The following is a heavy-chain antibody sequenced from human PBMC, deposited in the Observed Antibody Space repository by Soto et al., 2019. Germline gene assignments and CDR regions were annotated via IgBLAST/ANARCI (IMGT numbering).Heavy chain of an antibody. CDR3: ARTPSYYYGSGNYYYMDV. D-gene: IGHD3-10*01. J-gene: IGHJ6*03. CDR1: GGSISSYY. V-gene: IGHV4-59*01. Sequence: SETLSLTCTVSGGSISSYYWSWIRQPPGKGLEWIGYIYYSGSTNYNPSLKSRVTISVDTSKNQFSLKLSSVTAADTAVYYCARTPSYYYGSGNYYYMDVWGQGTTVTVSS. CDR2: IYYSGST.